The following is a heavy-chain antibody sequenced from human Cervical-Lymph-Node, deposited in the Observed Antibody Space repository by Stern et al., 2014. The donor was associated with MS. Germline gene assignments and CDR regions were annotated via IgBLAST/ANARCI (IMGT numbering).Heavy chain of an antibody. J-gene: IGHJ4*02. CDR3: ARGYSYGYGIDY. Sequence: VHLVESGAEVKKPGASVRVSCKASGYIFTSYGINWVRQAPGQGLEWMGWISAYNGDTNFTQNFQVRGTMTTDTSTNTAYMEVRSLTSDDTAVYYCARGYSYGYGIDYCGQGTLVTVSS. V-gene: IGHV1-18*01. CDR1: GYIFTSYG. D-gene: IGHD5-18*01. CDR2: ISAYNGDT.